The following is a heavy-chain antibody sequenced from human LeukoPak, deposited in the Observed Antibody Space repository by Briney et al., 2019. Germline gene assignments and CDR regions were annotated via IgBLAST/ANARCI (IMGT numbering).Heavy chain of an antibody. CDR2: IKQDGSEK. CDR3: ARDSAGNDY. CDR1: GFTFSTYW. V-gene: IGHV3-7*01. D-gene: IGHD6-13*01. J-gene: IGHJ4*02. Sequence: GGSLRLSCAASGFTFSTYWMSWVRQAPGKGLEWVGNIKQDGSEKYYVDSVKGRFTISRDNAKNSLYLQMNSLRDEDTAMYYCARDSAGNDYWGQGTLVTVSS.